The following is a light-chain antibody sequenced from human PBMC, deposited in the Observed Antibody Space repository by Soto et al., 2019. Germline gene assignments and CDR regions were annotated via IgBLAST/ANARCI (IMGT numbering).Light chain of an antibody. Sequence: QLVLTQSSSASASLGSSVKLTCTLSSGHSSYIIAWHQQQPGKAARYLMKLESSGSYNKGSGVPDRFSGSSSGADRYLTISNLQFEDEADYYCETWDSSTHVFGTGTKLTVL. CDR3: ETWDSSTHV. CDR2: LESSGSY. CDR1: SGHSSYI. J-gene: IGLJ1*01. V-gene: IGLV4-60*02.